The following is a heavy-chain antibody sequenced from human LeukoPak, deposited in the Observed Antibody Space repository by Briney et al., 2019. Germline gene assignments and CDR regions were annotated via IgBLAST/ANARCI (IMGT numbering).Heavy chain of an antibody. D-gene: IGHD4-11*01. Sequence: SVKVSCKASGGTFSNYAISWVRQAPGQGLEWMGRIIPMFGTTNYAQKFQGRVTITTDESTSTAYMEVSSLRIEDTAVYYCASVTVTTWAPDGHMDVWGKGTTVTVSS. CDR1: GGTFSNYA. CDR3: ASVTVTTWAPDGHMDV. CDR2: IIPMFGTT. V-gene: IGHV1-69*05. J-gene: IGHJ6*03.